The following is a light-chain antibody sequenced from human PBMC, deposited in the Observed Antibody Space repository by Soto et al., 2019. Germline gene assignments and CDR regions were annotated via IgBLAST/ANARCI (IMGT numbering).Light chain of an antibody. Sequence: EIVFTQSPCTLSLSPGERATLSCRASQSVSSGYLAWYQQKPGQPPRVLIYDTSNRATGIPARFSGSGSGTDFTLTISSLEPEDFAVYYCQQRSNWPPITFGQGTRLEIK. CDR3: QQRSNWPPIT. CDR1: QSVSSGY. V-gene: IGKV3-11*01. J-gene: IGKJ5*01. CDR2: DTS.